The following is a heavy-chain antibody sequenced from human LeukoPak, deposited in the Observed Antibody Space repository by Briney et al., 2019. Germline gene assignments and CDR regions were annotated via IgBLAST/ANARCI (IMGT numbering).Heavy chain of an antibody. CDR2: INSDGSST. Sequence: GGSLRLSCAASGFTFSRYYMHWVRQAPGKGLVWVSRINSDGSSTTYADSVKGRFTISRDNAKNTLHLQMNSLKVEDTAVYYCTRVFVGDEYSSSGYWGQGTLVTVSS. CDR1: GFTFSRYY. CDR3: TRVFVGDEYSSSGY. J-gene: IGHJ4*02. V-gene: IGHV3-74*01. D-gene: IGHD6-13*01.